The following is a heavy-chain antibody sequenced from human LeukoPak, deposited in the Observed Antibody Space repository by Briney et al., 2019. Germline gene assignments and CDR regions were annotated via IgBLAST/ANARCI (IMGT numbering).Heavy chain of an antibody. CDR2: IYHSGST. CDR3: ARLRRIGGSGSPSYYFDY. CDR1: GYSISSGYY. J-gene: IGHJ4*02. V-gene: IGHV4-38-2*02. D-gene: IGHD3-10*01. Sequence: PSETLSLTCTVSGYSISSGYYWGWIRQPPGKGLEWVGSIYHSGSTYYNPSLKSRVTISVDTSKNQFSLKLSSVTAADTAVYYCARLRRIGGSGSPSYYFDYWGQGTLVTVSS.